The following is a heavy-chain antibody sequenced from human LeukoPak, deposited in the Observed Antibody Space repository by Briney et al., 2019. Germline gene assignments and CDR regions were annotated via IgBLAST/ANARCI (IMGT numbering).Heavy chain of an antibody. CDR1: GFSLSGYW. Sequence: PGGSLRLSCVASGFSLSGYWMYWVRQAPGKGLMYISRNNGDGSTTNYADVVKGRFTMSRDNVKNTLYLQMNSLRVEDTAVYYCVPRGTEGYWGQGTLVTVSS. CDR3: VPRGTEGY. V-gene: IGHV3-74*01. J-gene: IGHJ4*02. CDR2: NNGDGSTT.